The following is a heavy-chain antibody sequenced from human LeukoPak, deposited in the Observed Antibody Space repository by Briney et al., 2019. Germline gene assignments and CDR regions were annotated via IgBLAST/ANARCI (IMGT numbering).Heavy chain of an antibody. V-gene: IGHV3-23*01. J-gene: IGHJ4*02. CDR3: AKVWGSYSTGYFDY. D-gene: IGHD1-26*01. CDR2: ISGSGGSI. CDR1: GFSFRSFA. Sequence: GGSLRLSCAASGFSFRSFAMSWVRQAPGKGLEWVSAISGSGGSIYYTDSVKGRFTISRDNSKNTLFLQMNSLRAEDTAVYYCAKVWGSYSTGYFDYWGQGTLVTVSS.